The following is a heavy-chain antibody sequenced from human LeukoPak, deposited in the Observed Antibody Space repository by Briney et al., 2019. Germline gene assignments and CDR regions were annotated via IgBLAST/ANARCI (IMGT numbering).Heavy chain of an antibody. V-gene: IGHV4-59*01. Sequence: SETLSLTCTVSGGSISSYYWSWIRQPPGKGLEWMGYIYYRGSTIYHPSLKSRLTISVDTSKNQFSLKLSSVTAADTAVYYWAGGRRDAYNYIYWGQGNLVTVSS. CDR3: AGGRRDAYNYIY. CDR2: IYYRGST. D-gene: IGHD5-24*01. J-gene: IGHJ4*02. CDR1: GGSISSYY.